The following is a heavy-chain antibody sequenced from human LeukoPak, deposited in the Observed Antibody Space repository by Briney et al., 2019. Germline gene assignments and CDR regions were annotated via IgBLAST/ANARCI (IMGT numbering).Heavy chain of an antibody. D-gene: IGHD5-12*01. J-gene: IGHJ4*02. CDR1: GFTFSSYW. V-gene: IGHV3-7*01. CDR2: IRQDGSDK. CDR3: AKGEGIVATFFDY. Sequence: GGSLRLSCATSGFTFSSYWMSWVRQAPGKGLEWVANIRQDGSDKYYVDSVKGRFTISRDNAQNSVYLQMASLRAEDTAVYYCAKGEGIVATFFDYWGQGTLVTVSS.